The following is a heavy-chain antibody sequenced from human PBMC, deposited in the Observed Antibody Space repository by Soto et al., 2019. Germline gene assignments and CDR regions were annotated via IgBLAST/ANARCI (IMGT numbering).Heavy chain of an antibody. CDR2: ISYDGRNE. J-gene: IGHJ6*02. CDR3: AKDGAEVTHPWEGMDV. D-gene: IGHD5-18*01. Sequence: PPGGSLRLSCAASGFSFSSYGMHWVRQAPGKGLEWVAIISYDGRNEHYAASGKGRFTLPRARSKTTLYLQMNSLRAEDTAVYYCAKDGAEVTHPWEGMDVWGQGTTVTVSS. CDR1: GFSFSSYG. V-gene: IGHV3-30*18.